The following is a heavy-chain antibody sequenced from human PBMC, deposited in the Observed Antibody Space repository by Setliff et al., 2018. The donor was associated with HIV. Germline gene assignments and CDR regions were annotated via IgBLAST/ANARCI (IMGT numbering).Heavy chain of an antibody. V-gene: IGHV4-61*05. CDR3: ARESYGSGTYDY. J-gene: IGHJ4*02. CDR1: GGSISSSSYY. Sequence: SETLSLTCTVSGGSISSSSYYWGWIRQPPGKGLEWIGHIYTSGSTNYNPSLRSRVTISVDTSENQFSLKLSSVTAADTAVYYCARESYGSGTYDYWGQGTLVTVSS. CDR2: IYTSGST. D-gene: IGHD3-10*01.